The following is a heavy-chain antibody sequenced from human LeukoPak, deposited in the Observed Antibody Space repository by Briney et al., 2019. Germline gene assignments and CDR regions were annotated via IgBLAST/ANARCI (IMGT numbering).Heavy chain of an antibody. Sequence: PGRSLRLSCAASGFTLSSYSMHWVRQAPGKGLEWVALISNDGRNKYYADSVKGRFTISRDNSKNTLYLQMDSLRTEDTAVHYCAREDGNFHGAFDIWGQGTMVTVSS. J-gene: IGHJ3*02. CDR3: AREDGNFHGAFDI. CDR1: GFTLSSYS. D-gene: IGHD1-7*01. CDR2: ISNDGRNK. V-gene: IGHV3-30*04.